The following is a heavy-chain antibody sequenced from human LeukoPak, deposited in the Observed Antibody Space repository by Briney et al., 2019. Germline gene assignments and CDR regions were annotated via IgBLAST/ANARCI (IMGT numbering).Heavy chain of an antibody. CDR2: IYPDDSDT. V-gene: IGHV5-51*01. CDR1: GYSFTSCW. CDR3: ARLVGLRQWLVFDY. J-gene: IGHJ4*02. D-gene: IGHD6-19*01. Sequence: GESLKISCKASGYSFTSCWIGWVRQMPGKGLEWMGIIYPDDSDTRYSPSFQGQVTISADKSISTAYLQWSSLKASDTAMYYCARLVGLRQWLVFDYWGQGTLVTVSS.